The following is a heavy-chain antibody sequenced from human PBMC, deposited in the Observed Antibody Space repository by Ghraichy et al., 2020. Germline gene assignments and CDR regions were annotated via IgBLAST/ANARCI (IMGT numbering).Heavy chain of an antibody. CDR1: GFTFSDSP. D-gene: IGHD1-1*01. V-gene: IGHV3-73*01. CDR3: TRPQPGTGTTDY. CDR2: VKSKADNYAT. J-gene: IGHJ4*02. Sequence: GGSLRLSCAASGFTFSDSPMHWVRQASGKGLEWVGRVKSKADNYATGYAASVKGRFSISREDSKNTAFLQMNSLKTEDTAVYYWTRPQPGTGTTDYWGQGTLVTVSS.